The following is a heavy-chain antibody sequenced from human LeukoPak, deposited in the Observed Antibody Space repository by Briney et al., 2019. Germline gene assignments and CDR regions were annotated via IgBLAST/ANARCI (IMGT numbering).Heavy chain of an antibody. J-gene: IGHJ4*02. Sequence: SETLSLTCAVYGGSFSGYYWSWIRQPPGKGLEWIGEINHSGSTNYNPSLKSRVTISVDTSKNQFSLKLSSVTAADTAVYYCARGEVGHDYGGKGNFDYWGQGTLVTVPS. CDR1: GGSFSGYY. CDR2: INHSGST. D-gene: IGHD4-23*01. V-gene: IGHV4-34*01. CDR3: ARGEVGHDYGGKGNFDY.